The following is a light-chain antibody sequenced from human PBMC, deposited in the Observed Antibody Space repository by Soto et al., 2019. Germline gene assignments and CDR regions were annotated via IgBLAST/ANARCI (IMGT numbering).Light chain of an antibody. CDR2: DAS. CDR3: QQRSNWPRT. CDR1: QSVSSY. J-gene: IGKJ1*01. Sequence: ETVLTQSPAILSLTQGERATLSCRASQSVSSYLAWYQQKPGQAPRLLIYDASNRATGIPARFSGSGSGTDFTLTISSLEPEDFAVYYCQQRSNWPRTFGQGTKV. V-gene: IGKV3-11*01.